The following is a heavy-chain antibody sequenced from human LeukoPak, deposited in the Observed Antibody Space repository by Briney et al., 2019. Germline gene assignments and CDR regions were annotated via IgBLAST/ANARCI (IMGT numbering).Heavy chain of an antibody. CDR2: IYPGDSDT. V-gene: IGHV5-51*01. CDR3: ARLGDYGDYPVNYYFDY. Sequence: GESLKISCKGSGYSFTSYWIGWVRQMPGKGLEWMGIIYPGDSDTRYSPSFQGQVTISADKSINTAYLQWSSLKASDTAMYYCARLGDYGDYPVNYYFDYWGQGTLVTVSS. CDR1: GYSFTSYW. J-gene: IGHJ4*02. D-gene: IGHD4-17*01.